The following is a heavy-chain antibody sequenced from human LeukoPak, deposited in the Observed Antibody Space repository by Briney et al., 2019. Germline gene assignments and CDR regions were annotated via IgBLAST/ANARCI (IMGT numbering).Heavy chain of an antibody. CDR2: IYYSGGT. V-gene: IGHV4-59*08. J-gene: IGHJ6*02. CDR3: ARLPSYYYGMDV. CDR1: GGSIRIYY. Sequence: SETLSLTCTVSGGSIRIYYWNWIRQPPGKGLEWIGYIYYSGGTNYNPSLKSRVTMSADTSQNQFSLKLSSVTAADTAVYYCARLPSYYYGMDVWGQGTTVTVSS.